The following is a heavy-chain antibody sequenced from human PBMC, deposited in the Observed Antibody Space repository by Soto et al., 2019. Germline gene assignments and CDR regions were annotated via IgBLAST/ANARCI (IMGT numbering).Heavy chain of an antibody. V-gene: IGHV3-23*01. CDR2: ISGSGGST. CDR1: GFTFSSYA. CDR3: AILSGSRANLIDY. J-gene: IGHJ4*02. Sequence: PGGSLRLSCAASGFTFSSYAMSWVRQAPGKGLEWVSAISGSGGSTCYADSVKGRFTISRDNSKNTLYLQMNSLRAEDTAVYYWAILSGSRANLIDYWGQGTLVTVSS. D-gene: IGHD1-26*01.